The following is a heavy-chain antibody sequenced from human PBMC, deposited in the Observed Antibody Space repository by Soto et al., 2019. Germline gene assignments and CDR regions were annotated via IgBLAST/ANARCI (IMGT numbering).Heavy chain of an antibody. CDR3: ANAYYYDSSGYYYDPYYYGMDV. V-gene: IGHV4-31*03. D-gene: IGHD3-22*01. CDR2: IYYSGST. J-gene: IGHJ6*02. CDR1: GGSISSGGYY. Sequence: SETLSLTCTVSGGSISSGGYYWSWIRQHPGKGLEWIGYIYYSGSTYYNPSLKSRVTISVDTSKNQFSLKLSSVTAADTAVYYCANAYYYDSSGYYYDPYYYGMDVWGQGTTVTVSS.